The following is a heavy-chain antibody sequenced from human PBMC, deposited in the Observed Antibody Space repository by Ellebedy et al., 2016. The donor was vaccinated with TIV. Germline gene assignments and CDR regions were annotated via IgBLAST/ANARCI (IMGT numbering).Heavy chain of an antibody. CDR3: VRVLQQPGYWYFDL. CDR2: TYYRSKWYN. CDR1: GDSVSSNRAA. V-gene: IGHV6-1*01. Sequence: SQTLSLTCAISGDSVSSNRAAWNWIRQSPSRGLEWLGRTYYRSKWYNDYAESVKSRITIRPDTSKNQFSLQLSSVSPEDAAVYYCVRVLQQPGYWYFDLWGRGTLVTVSS. J-gene: IGHJ2*01. D-gene: IGHD6-13*01.